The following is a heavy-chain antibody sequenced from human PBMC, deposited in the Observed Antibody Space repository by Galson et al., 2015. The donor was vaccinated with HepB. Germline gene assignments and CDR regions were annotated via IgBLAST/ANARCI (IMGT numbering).Heavy chain of an antibody. Sequence: SLRLSCAASGFTVNSNYMSWVRQAPGKGLEWVSFIFSDGSTYYADSVKGRFTISRDNSTNTLYLQMNSLRAEDTAVYYCARHDYGGDYYYGMDVWGQGTTVTVSS. CDR1: GFTVNSNY. V-gene: IGHV3-53*01. CDR2: IFSDGST. J-gene: IGHJ6*02. D-gene: IGHD4-23*01. CDR3: ARHDYGGDYYYGMDV.